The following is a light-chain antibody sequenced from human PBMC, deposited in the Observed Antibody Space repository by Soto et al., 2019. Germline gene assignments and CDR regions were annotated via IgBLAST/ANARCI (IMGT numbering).Light chain of an antibody. J-gene: IGLJ1*01. CDR3: SSYAGSNNPYV. CDR2: EVS. V-gene: IGLV2-8*01. CDR1: SSDVGNYYY. Sequence: QSVLRHPPSASWSPGQSVTISCTGTSSDVGNYYYVSWYQQHPGKAPKLMIYEVSKRPSGVPDRFSGSKSGNTASLTVSGLQAEDEADYYCSSYAGSNNPYVFGTGTKVTVL.